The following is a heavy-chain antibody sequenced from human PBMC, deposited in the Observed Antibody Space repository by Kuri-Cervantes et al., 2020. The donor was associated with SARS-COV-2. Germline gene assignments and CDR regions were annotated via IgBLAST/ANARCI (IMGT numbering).Heavy chain of an antibody. Sequence: GESLKISCKGSGYSFISYWIGWVRQMPGKGLEWMGIIFPGDSDTTYSPSFQGQVTISADKSISTAYLQWSSLKASDTATYYCARHLGWELPSDYWGQGTLVTVSS. D-gene: IGHD1-26*01. V-gene: IGHV5-51*01. CDR3: ARHLGWELPSDY. J-gene: IGHJ4*02. CDR2: IFPGDSDT. CDR1: GYSFISYW.